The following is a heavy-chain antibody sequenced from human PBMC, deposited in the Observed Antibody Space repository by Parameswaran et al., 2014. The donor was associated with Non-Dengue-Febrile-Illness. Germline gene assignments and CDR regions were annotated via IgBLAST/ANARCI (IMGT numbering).Heavy chain of an antibody. CDR3: ARGLHTPDP. J-gene: IGHJ5*02. D-gene: IGHD2-2*02. CDR2: MNPNSGNT. Sequence: WVRQAPGQGLEWMGWMNPNSGNTGYAQKFQGRVTMTRNTSISTAYMELSSLRSEDTAVYYCARGLHTPDPWGQGTLVTVSS. V-gene: IGHV1-8*01.